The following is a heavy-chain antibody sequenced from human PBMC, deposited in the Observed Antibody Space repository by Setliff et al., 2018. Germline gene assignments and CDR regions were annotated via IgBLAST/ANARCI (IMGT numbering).Heavy chain of an antibody. CDR1: GFTFSSYW. CDR2: INTDGSGYST. CDR3: AKESRGYCGYVFDY. V-gene: IGHV3-74*01. J-gene: IGHJ4*02. Sequence: GGSLRLSCAASGFTFSSYWMHWVRQAPGKGLVWVSRINTDGSGYSTFYADSVKGRFTISRDNSKNTLYLQMNSLRAEDTAVYYCAKESRGYCGYVFDYWGQGTLVTVSS. D-gene: IGHD5-12*01.